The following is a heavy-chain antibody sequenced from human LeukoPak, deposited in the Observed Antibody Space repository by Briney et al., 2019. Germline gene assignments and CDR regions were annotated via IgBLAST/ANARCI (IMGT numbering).Heavy chain of an antibody. CDR2: ISSSGSTM. J-gene: IGHJ4*02. Sequence: GGSLRLSRAASGFTFSTYEMNWVRQPPGKWLEWVSYISSSGSTMYYADSVKGRFTISRDNAKNSLYLQMNSLRAEDTAVYYCAAGGNSDYWGQGTLVTVSS. CDR3: AAGGNSDY. D-gene: IGHD4-23*01. V-gene: IGHV3-48*03. CDR1: GFTFSTYE.